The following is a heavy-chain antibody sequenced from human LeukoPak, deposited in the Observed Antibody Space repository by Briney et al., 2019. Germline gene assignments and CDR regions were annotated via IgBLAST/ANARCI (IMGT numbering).Heavy chain of an antibody. CDR2: ISSSSSYI. CDR1: GFTFSSYS. D-gene: IGHD6-13*01. V-gene: IGHV3-21*04. CDR3: AKTRPLDSSSWSHGDY. Sequence: GGSLRLSCAASGFTFSSYSMNWVRQAPGKGLEWVSSISSSSSYIYYADSVKGRFTISRDNSKNTLYLQMNSLRAEDTAVYYCAKTRPLDSSSWSHGDYWGQGTLVTVSS. J-gene: IGHJ4*02.